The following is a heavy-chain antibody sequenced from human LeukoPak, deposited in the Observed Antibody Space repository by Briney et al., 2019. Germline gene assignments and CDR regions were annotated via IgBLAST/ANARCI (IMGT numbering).Heavy chain of an antibody. CDR2: ISWNSGRI. CDR3: ARDKGGMVPFDY. J-gene: IGHJ4*02. D-gene: IGHD3-10*01. V-gene: IGHV3-9*01. Sequence: GGSLRLSCAASGFTFDDYAMHWVRQAPGKGLEWVSGISWNSGRIGYVDSVKGRFTIARDDAKNSLYLQMNSLRAEDTAVYFCARDKGGMVPFDYWGQGTLVTVSS. CDR1: GFTFDDYA.